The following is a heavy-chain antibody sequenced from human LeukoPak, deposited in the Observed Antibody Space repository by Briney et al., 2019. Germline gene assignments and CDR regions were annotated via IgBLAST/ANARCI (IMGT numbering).Heavy chain of an antibody. J-gene: IGHJ4*02. Sequence: ASVKVSCKASGYTFTSYGISWVRQAPGQGLEWMGWISAYNGNTNYAQKLQGRVTMTTDTSTSTAYMELRSLRSDDTAVYYCARDKTYYDFWSGYYRFDYWGQGTLVTVSS. CDR1: GYTFTSYG. V-gene: IGHV1-18*01. D-gene: IGHD3-3*01. CDR2: ISAYNGNT. CDR3: ARDKTYYDFWSGYYRFDY.